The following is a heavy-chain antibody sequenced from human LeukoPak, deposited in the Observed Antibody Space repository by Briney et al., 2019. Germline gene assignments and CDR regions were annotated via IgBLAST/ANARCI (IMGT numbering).Heavy chain of an antibody. CDR2: IYHSGST. V-gene: IGHV4-38-2*01. CDR3: LVYCSGGSCRGAFDI. D-gene: IGHD2-15*01. CDR1: GYSISSGYY. Sequence: SETLSLTRAVSGYSISSGYYWGWIRQPPGKGLEWIGSIYHSGSTYYNPSLKSRVTISVDTSKNQFSLKLSSVTAADTAVYYCLVYCSGGSCRGAFDIWGQGTMVTVSS. J-gene: IGHJ3*02.